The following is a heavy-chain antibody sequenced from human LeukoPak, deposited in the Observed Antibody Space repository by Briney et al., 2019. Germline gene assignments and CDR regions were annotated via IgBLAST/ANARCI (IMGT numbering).Heavy chain of an antibody. CDR3: AKEMRNELWFGEAGS. D-gene: IGHD3-10*01. CDR2: IIPSGHTT. V-gene: IGHV3-23*01. J-gene: IGHJ4*02. Sequence: PGGSLRLSCAASGFTFSSHGMNWVRQAPGKGLEWVSGIIPSGHTTYYADSVRGRFTISRDNSKNTLYLQMNSLRAEDTAVYYCAKEMRNELWFGEAGSWGQGTLVTVSS. CDR1: GFTFSSHG.